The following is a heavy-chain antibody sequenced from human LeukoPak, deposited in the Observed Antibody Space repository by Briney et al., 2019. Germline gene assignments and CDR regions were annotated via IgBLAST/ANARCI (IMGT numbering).Heavy chain of an antibody. CDR2: IKDDGLLK. J-gene: IGHJ1*01. V-gene: IGHV3-7*01. CDR1: GFPFSMYW. CDR3: AFFVREPQH. Sequence: GGSLRLSCAVSGFPFSMYWMGWVRQAPGKGLEWVANIKDDGLLKWYVDSVKGRFTISRDNAQNSLYLQMNSLRDEDTPLYYCAFFVREPQHWGQGTLVTVSS. D-gene: IGHD3-10*02.